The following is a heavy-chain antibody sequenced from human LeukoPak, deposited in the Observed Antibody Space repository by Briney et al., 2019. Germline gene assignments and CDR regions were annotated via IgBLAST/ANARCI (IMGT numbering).Heavy chain of an antibody. CDR1: GFTFSSYA. CDR3: AKPKGGDYGDYQFDY. D-gene: IGHD4-17*01. Sequence: GGSLRVSCAASGFTFSSYAMSWVRQAPGKGLEWVSVIYSGGSTYYADSVKGRFTISRDNSKNTLYLQMNSLRAEDTAVYYCAKPKGGDYGDYQFDYWGQGTLVTVSS. CDR2: IYSGGST. V-gene: IGHV3-23*03. J-gene: IGHJ4*02.